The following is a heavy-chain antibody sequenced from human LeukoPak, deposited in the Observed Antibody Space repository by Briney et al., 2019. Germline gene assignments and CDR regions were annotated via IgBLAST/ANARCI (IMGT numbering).Heavy chain of an antibody. CDR2: IRSNGDTT. V-gene: IGHV3-23*01. CDR1: GFTFSSIA. Sequence: GGSLRLSCAASGFTFSSIAMTWVRQAPGKGLDWVSTIRSNGDTTYNADSVKGSFTISRDNSKNTLYLQLNSLRVEDTAIYYCAKGQELDDGVFDSWGQGTLVTVSS. D-gene: IGHD1-1*01. J-gene: IGHJ4*02. CDR3: AKGQELDDGVFDS.